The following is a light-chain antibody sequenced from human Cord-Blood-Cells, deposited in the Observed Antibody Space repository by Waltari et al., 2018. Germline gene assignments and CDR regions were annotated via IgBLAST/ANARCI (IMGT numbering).Light chain of an antibody. CDR1: SSDVGSYNL. V-gene: IGLV2-23*01. CDR2: EGS. Sequence: QSALTQPASVSGSPGQAITISCTGTSSDVGSYNLVSWYQQHQGKAPKLMIYEGSKRPAGVSNRCSGSKTGNTASLTSSGLQAEDEADYYCCSYAGSSTWVFGGGTKLTVL. J-gene: IGLJ3*02. CDR3: CSYAGSSTWV.